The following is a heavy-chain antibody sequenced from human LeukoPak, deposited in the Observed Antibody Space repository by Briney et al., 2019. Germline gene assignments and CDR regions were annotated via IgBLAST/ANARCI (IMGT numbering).Heavy chain of an antibody. J-gene: IGHJ4*02. CDR3: AMKVWLASPPDS. CDR1: GFTFSKYW. V-gene: IGHV3-74*01. CDR2: INTDGTVT. D-gene: IGHD6-19*01. Sequence: GGSLRLSCAASGFTFSKYWMLWVRQAPGKGLESVSRINTDGTVTTYADSVKGRFTVSRDNADNTMFLQMSSVRDEDTAVYYCAMKVWLASPPDSWGQGTPVTVSS.